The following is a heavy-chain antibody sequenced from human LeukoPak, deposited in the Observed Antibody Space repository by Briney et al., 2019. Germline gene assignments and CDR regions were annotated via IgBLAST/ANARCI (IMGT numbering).Heavy chain of an antibody. CDR2: IYSGGST. V-gene: IGHV3-66*02. D-gene: IGHD3-3*01. J-gene: IGHJ5*02. CDR3: ARAESTIFGVVYDNWFDP. Sequence: GGSLRLSCAASGFTVSSNYMSWVRQAPGKGLEWVSVIYSGGSTYYADSVKGRFTISRDNSKNTLYLHMNSLRAEDTAVYYCARAESTIFGVVYDNWFDPWGQGTLVTVSS. CDR1: GFTVSSNY.